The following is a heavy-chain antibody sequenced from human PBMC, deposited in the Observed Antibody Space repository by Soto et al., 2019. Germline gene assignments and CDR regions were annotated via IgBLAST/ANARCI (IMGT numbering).Heavy chain of an antibody. CDR1: GGSISSGGYS. J-gene: IGHJ6*02. Sequence: QLQLQESGSGLVKPSQTLSLTCAVSGGSISSGGYSWSWIRQPPGKGLEWIGYIYHSGSTYYNPSLKSRVTISVDTSKNQFSLKLSSVTAADTAVYYCARDRGMMVRGVIAYYYGMDVWGQGTTVTVSS. V-gene: IGHV4-30-2*05. D-gene: IGHD3-10*01. CDR2: IYHSGST. CDR3: ARDRGMMVRGVIAYYYGMDV.